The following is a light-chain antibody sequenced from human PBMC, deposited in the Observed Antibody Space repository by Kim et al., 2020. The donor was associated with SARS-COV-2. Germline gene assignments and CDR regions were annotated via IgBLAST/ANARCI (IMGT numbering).Light chain of an antibody. Sequence: SSELTQDPAVSVALGQTVRITCQGDSLRSYYASWYQQKPGQAPVLVIYGKNNRPSGIPDRSSGSSSGNTASLTITGAQAEDEADYYCNSRDSSGNPLYVF. CDR2: GKN. CDR1: SLRSYY. CDR3: NSRDSSGNPLYV. V-gene: IGLV3-19*01. J-gene: IGLJ1*01.